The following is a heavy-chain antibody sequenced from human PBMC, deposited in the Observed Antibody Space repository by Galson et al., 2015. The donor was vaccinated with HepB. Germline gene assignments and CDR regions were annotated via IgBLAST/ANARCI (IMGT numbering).Heavy chain of an antibody. J-gene: IGHJ6*02. V-gene: IGHV3-74*01. Sequence: SLRLSCAASGFNFRGYWMHWVRQAPGKGPVWVSRVSPDGLSTNYADSIKGRFTVSRDNAKNTLYLQMNSLRVDDTAVYYCARSLVVSVAIPVYHGMDVWGQGTTVTVSS. CDR3: ARSLVVSVAIPVYHGMDV. D-gene: IGHD2-15*01. CDR2: VSPDGLST. CDR1: GFNFRGYW.